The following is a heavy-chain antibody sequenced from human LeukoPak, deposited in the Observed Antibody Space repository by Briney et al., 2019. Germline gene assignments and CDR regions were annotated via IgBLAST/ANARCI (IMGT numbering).Heavy chain of an antibody. J-gene: IGHJ6*03. D-gene: IGHD6-13*01. CDR1: GFTFSSYW. CDR3: ARDREEYSSSWSVYYYYYYMDV. CDR2: INSDGSST. Sequence: LTGGSLRLSCAASGFTFSSYWMHWVRQAPGKGLVWVSRINSDGSSTSYADSVKGRFTISRDNAKNTLYLQMNSLRAEDTAVYYCARDREEYSSSWSVYYYYYYMDVWGKGTTVTVSS. V-gene: IGHV3-74*01.